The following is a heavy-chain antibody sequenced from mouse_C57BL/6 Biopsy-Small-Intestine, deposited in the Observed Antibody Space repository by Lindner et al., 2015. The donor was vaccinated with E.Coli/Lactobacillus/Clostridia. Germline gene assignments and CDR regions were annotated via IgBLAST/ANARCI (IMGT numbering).Heavy chain of an antibody. Sequence: VQLQESGAELVRPGASVKLSCTASGFNIKDDYMHWVKQRPEQGLEWIGWIDPENGDTEYASKFQGKATITADTSSNTAYLQLSSLTSEDTAVYYCTTGDGLRLFAYWGQGTLVTVSA. J-gene: IGHJ3*01. CDR1: GFNIKDDY. D-gene: IGHD1-2*01. V-gene: IGHV14-4*01. CDR2: IDPENGDT. CDR3: TTGDGLRLFAY.